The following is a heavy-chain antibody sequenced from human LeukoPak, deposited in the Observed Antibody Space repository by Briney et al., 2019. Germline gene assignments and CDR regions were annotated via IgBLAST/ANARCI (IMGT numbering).Heavy chain of an antibody. CDR2: IFGSGGSP. CDR3: GKTTVGYSSGQKPAWPVDY. V-gene: IGHV3-23*01. CDR1: GGSISSHY. Sequence: ETLSLTCTVSGGSISSHYWSWIRQAPGKGLEWVAGIFGSGGSPHYADPVKGRFTISRDNSRNTVYLQINSLRAEDTAVYYCGKTTVGYSSGQKPAWPVDYWGQGTLVTVSP. D-gene: IGHD5-18*01. J-gene: IGHJ4*02.